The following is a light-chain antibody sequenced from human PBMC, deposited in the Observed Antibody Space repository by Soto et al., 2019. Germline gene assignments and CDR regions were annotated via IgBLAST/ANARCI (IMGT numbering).Light chain of an antibody. CDR3: QQRSNWPVT. J-gene: IGKJ5*01. Sequence: EIVLTQSPATQSLSPGERATLSCRASQSIGNYLGWYQQKPGQAPRLLIYDASSRATGIPARFSGSGSGTDFTLTISSLEPEDFAIYYCQQRSNWPVTFGLGTRLEIK. V-gene: IGKV3-11*01. CDR1: QSIGNY. CDR2: DAS.